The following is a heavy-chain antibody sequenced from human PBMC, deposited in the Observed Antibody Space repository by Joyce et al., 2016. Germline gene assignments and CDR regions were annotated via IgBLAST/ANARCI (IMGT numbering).Heavy chain of an antibody. J-gene: IGHJ4*02. CDR3: AKILTAGYSSGWFLDY. CDR1: GLTLSNYG. Sequence: QVQLVESGGGVVQPGRSLRLSCTASGLTLSNYGVQWVRQAPGKGLEWVAVISYDGVYKYYSDSVKGRFTISRDNSRDTLVLEMNSLRAEDTAVYYCAKILTAGYSSGWFLDYWGQGTLVTVSS. V-gene: IGHV3-30*18. CDR2: ISYDGVYK. D-gene: IGHD6-25*01.